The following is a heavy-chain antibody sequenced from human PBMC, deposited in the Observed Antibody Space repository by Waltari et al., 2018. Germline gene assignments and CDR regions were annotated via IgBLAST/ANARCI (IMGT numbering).Heavy chain of an antibody. CDR3: VRDLAGAYEI. J-gene: IGHJ4*02. CDR1: GFPFGSYG. Sequence: QVQLVESGGGVVQPGRSLRLSCEASGFPFGSYGRHWVRQAPGKGREWLAIISDDGSTEYYADSVRGRFTISRDNAKSTLYLQMNSLRDEDTAIYYCVRDLAGAYEIWGQGTLVTVSS. CDR2: ISDDGSTE. V-gene: IGHV3-33*05. D-gene: IGHD4-17*01.